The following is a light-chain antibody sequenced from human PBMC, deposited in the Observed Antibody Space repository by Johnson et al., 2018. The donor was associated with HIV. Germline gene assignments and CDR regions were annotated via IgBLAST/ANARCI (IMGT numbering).Light chain of an antibody. CDR1: NSNIGSNY. CDR3: GTWDSGLSGGLYL. J-gene: IGLJ1*01. Sequence: HSVFTQPPSVSAAPGQKVTISCSGSNSNIGSNYVSWYQQLPGTAPKLLIYDNNKRPSGIPDRFSGSKSGTSATLAITGLQTGDEADYYCGTWDSGLSGGLYLFGPGTKVTVL. CDR2: DNN. V-gene: IGLV1-51*01.